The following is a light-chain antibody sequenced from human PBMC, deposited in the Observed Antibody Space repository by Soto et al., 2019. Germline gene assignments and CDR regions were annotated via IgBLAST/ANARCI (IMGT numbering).Light chain of an antibody. Sequence: QSVLTQPPSASGSPGQSVAISCTGTSSDVGGYNYVSWYQQHPGKAPNLMIYEVNKRPSGVPDRFSGSKSGNTASLTVYGLQAEDEADYYCSSYAGSSNVFGTGTKVTVL. J-gene: IGLJ1*01. CDR1: SSDVGGYNY. CDR2: EVN. CDR3: SSYAGSSNV. V-gene: IGLV2-8*01.